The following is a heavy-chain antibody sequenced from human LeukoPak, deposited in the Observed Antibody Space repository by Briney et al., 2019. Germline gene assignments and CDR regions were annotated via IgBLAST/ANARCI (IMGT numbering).Heavy chain of an antibody. CDR1: GFTFSIYE. CDR2: IRSSGSTI. J-gene: IGHJ4*02. D-gene: IGHD3-10*01. CDR3: ARGHTGRFSYYFDY. Sequence: GGSLRLSCAASGFTFSIYEMNWVRQAPGKGLEWVSYIRSSGSTIYYADSVKGRFTISRDNAKNSLYLQMNSLRAEDTAVYYCARGHTGRFSYYFDYWGQRTLVTVSS. V-gene: IGHV3-48*03.